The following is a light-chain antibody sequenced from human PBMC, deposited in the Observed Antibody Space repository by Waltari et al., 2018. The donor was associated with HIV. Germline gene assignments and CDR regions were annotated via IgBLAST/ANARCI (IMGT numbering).Light chain of an antibody. CDR2: KNI. J-gene: IGLJ1*01. V-gene: IGLV1-47*01. Sequence: QSVLTQPPSASGTPGRSVTLSCSGSYSTIGSDNIYWYQHPPGTAPKPLPHKNIQRPSGVPDRSSGSKSGASAYLAISGLRSEDEADYYGTGWDASLSEYVFEPGTRVTV. CDR3: TGWDASLSEYV. CDR1: YSTIGSDN.